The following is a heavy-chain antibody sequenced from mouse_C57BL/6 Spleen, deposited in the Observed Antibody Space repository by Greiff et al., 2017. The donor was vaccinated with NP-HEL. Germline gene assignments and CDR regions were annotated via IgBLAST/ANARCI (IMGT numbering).Heavy chain of an antibody. CDR1: GYTFTSYW. Sequence: VQLQQPGAELVKPGASVKLSCKASGYTFTSYWMQWVKQRPGQGLEWIGEIDPSDSYTNYNQKFKGKATLTVDTSSSTAYMQLSSLTSEDSAVYYCARRYGSSYGYAMDYWGQGTSVTVSS. D-gene: IGHD1-1*01. J-gene: IGHJ4*01. CDR2: IDPSDSYT. CDR3: ARRYGSSYGYAMDY. V-gene: IGHV1-50*01.